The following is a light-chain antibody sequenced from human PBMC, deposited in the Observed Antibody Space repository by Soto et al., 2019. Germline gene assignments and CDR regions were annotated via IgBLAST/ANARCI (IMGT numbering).Light chain of an antibody. CDR2: EVS. Sequence: QSALTQPASVSGSPGQSITISCTGTSSDVGGYNYVSWYQQHPGKAPKLMIYEVSNRPSGISNRFSGSKSGNTASLTISGLQAEDEADYYCCSYADNYSYVFGTGTKGTVL. CDR1: SSDVGGYNY. V-gene: IGLV2-14*01. J-gene: IGLJ1*01. CDR3: CSYADNYSYV.